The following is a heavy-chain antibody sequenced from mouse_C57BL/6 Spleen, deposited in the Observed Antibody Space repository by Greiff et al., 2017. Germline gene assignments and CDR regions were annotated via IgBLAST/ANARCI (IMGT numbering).Heavy chain of an antibody. D-gene: IGHD2-5*01. CDR3: ERSSHSNPDYYAMDY. V-gene: IGHV1-56*01. Sequence: VQLQQSGPELVRPGASVKISCKAPGYTFTSHWMQWVRQRPGQGLEWIGEIFPGGGSTYYNEKFKGKATVTVDTSSSTAYMQLSNLTSEDSAVYIGERSSHSNPDYYAMDYWGQGTSVTVSS. J-gene: IGHJ4*01. CDR1: GYTFTSHW. CDR2: IFPGGGST.